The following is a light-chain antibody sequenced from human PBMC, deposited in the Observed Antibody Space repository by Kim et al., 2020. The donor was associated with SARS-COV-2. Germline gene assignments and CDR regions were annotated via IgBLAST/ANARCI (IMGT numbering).Light chain of an antibody. J-gene: IGKJ3*01. CDR1: QDISNF. CDR3: QKYNTVPPT. V-gene: IGKV1-27*01. Sequence: GDRVTITCRASQDISNFLAWYHHKPGKPPKLLMYAASKLQPGVPSRFSGSGSGIEFTVTISSLQPDDVGTYYCQKYNTVPPTFGPGTKVDIK. CDR2: AAS.